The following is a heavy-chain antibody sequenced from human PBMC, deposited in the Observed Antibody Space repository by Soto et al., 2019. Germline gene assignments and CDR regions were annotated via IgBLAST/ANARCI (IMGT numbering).Heavy chain of an antibody. D-gene: IGHD3-3*01. J-gene: IGHJ6*02. CDR2: IRSKVYGGTT. Sequence: PGGSLRLSCIASGFTFGDYAMSWFRQAPGKGLEWVGFIRSKVYGGTTEYDASVKGRFTISRDDSISIAYLQMNSLKTEDTAVYFCISTIFGVVIPGGYYYGMDVWGQGTTVTVSS. CDR3: ISTIFGVVIPGGYYYGMDV. V-gene: IGHV3-49*03. CDR1: GFTFGDYA.